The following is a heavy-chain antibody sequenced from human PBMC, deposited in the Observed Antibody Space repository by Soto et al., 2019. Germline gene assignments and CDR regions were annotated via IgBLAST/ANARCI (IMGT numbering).Heavy chain of an antibody. CDR2: IYYSGST. Sequence: SETLSLTCTASGGSISSYYWSWIRQPPGKGLEWIGYIYYSGSTNYNPSLKSRVTISVDTSKNQFSLKLSSVTAADTAVYYCARQSPVTPRFDYWGQGTLVTVSS. CDR3: ARQSPVTPRFDY. CDR1: GGSISSYY. V-gene: IGHV4-59*08. J-gene: IGHJ4*02. D-gene: IGHD4-17*01.